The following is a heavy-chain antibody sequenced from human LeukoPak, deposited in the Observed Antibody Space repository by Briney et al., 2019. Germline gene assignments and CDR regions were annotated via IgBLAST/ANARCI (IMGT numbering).Heavy chain of an antibody. CDR3: SRDLDNCSGSRNYYNGDPQCQH. V-gene: IGHV1-2*02. CDR2: LNPNSGGT. CDR1: GDTFTYFY. Sequence: ASVKVSCKACGDTFTYFYMDWVRQAPGQGLEWMGWLNPNSGGTNYAQNFQGRVTMTRDTSISKGYLELSRLRSDDKAVYYCSRDLDNCSGSRNYYNGDPQCQHWGQGTLVTVSS. J-gene: IGHJ1*01. D-gene: IGHD3-10*01.